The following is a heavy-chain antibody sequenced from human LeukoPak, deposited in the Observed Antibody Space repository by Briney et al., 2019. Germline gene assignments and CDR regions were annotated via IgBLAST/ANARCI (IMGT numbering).Heavy chain of an antibody. CDR3: ASRASIFSGYQDTLYYFDS. Sequence: SETLSLTCNVSGGSISSYYWSWIRQPPGKRLEWIGHIYYSGSTNYNPSLKSRVTISVDTSKNQFSLKLSSVTAADTAVYYCASRASIFSGYQDTLYYFDSWGQGTLVTVSS. J-gene: IGHJ4*02. CDR1: GGSISSYY. CDR2: IYYSGST. D-gene: IGHD3-3*02. V-gene: IGHV4-59*01.